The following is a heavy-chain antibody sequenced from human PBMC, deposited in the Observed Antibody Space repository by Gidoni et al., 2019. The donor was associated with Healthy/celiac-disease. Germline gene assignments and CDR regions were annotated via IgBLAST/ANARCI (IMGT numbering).Heavy chain of an antibody. CDR3: ARDRSTVVPYWYFDL. CDR1: GYTFTSYA. V-gene: IGHV1-3*01. D-gene: IGHD4-17*01. CDR2: INAGNGNT. J-gene: IGHJ2*01. Sequence: QVQLVQSGAEVKKPGASVKVSCKASGYTFTSYAMHWVRQAPGQRLEWMGWINAGNGNTKYSQKFQGRVTITRDTSASTAYMELSSLRSEDTAVYYCARDRSTVVPYWYFDLWGRGTLVTVSS.